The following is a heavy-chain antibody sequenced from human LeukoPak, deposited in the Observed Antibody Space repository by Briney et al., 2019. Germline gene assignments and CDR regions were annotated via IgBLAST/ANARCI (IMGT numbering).Heavy chain of an antibody. Sequence: GGSLRLSCAASGFTFSDYYMSWIRQAPGKGLEWVSYIRGSGTTIYYADSVKGRFTLSRDNAKNSLYLQMNSLRAEDTAMYYCARNSGGSGSPMDVWGKGTTVTVSS. D-gene: IGHD3-10*01. CDR3: ARNSGGSGSPMDV. V-gene: IGHV3-11*01. CDR2: IRGSGTTI. CDR1: GFTFSDYY. J-gene: IGHJ6*03.